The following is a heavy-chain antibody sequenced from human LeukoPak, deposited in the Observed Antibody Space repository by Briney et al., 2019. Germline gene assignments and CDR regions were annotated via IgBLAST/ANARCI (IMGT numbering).Heavy chain of an antibody. CDR1: GGSISSGDYY. CDR3: ARVREYYFDY. CDR2: IYYSGST. D-gene: IGHD2/OR15-2a*01. Sequence: RPSETLSLTCTVSGGSISSGDYYWSWIRQPPRKGLEWLGYIYYSGSTYYNPSLKSRVTISVDTSKNQFSLKLSSVTAADTAVYYCARVREYYFDYWGQGTLVTVSS. V-gene: IGHV4-30-4*08. J-gene: IGHJ4*02.